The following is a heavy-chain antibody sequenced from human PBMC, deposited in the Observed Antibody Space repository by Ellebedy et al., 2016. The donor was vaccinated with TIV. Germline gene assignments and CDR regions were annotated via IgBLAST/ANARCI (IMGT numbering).Heavy chain of an antibody. J-gene: IGHJ4*02. CDR2: ISSTGTTS. CDR1: GFTFSGYA. V-gene: IGHV3-23*01. D-gene: IGHD3-3*01. CDR3: ARDLTDFWSAYYLTSGSPFGK. Sequence: GESLKISCAVSGFTFSGYAMSWVRLAPGKGLEWVAGISSTGTTSYYAESVKGRFTITRDNSKSILYLNMDTLRAEDTAVYYCARDLTDFWSAYYLTSGSPFGKWGQGTLVTVSS.